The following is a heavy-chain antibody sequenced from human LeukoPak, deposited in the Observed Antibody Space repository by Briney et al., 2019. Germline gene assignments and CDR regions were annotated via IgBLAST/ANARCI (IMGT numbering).Heavy chain of an antibody. J-gene: IGHJ4*02. V-gene: IGHV3-7*01. D-gene: IGHD5-12*01. CDR2: IKQDGSEK. Sequence: PGGSLRLSCAASGFTFSSYWMSWVRQAPGKGREWVANIKQDGSEKYYVDSVKGRFTISRDNAKNSLYLQMNSLRAEDTAVYYCATIYSGYGGYFDYWGQGTLVTVSS. CDR1: GFTFSSYW. CDR3: ATIYSGYGGYFDY.